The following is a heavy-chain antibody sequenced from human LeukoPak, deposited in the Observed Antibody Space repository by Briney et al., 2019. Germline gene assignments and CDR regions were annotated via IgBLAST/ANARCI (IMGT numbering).Heavy chain of an antibody. CDR1: GYTFTSHS. V-gene: IGHV1-18*01. CDR3: VRDSPRVGLGTTYFDI. CDR2: VSSYNGDT. D-gene: IGHD2-15*01. Sequence: ASVKVSCKTSGYTFTSHSISWVRQAPGQGLEWMGWVSSYNGDTNYTQKIQGRVTMTRDTTTRTVYMELMSLRSDDTAVYYCVRDSPRVGLGTTYFDIWGQGTLVIVSS. J-gene: IGHJ4*02.